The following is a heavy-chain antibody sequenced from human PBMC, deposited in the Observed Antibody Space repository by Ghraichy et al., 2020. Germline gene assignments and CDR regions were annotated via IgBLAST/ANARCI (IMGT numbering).Heavy chain of an antibody. CDR2: IYPGDSDT. D-gene: IGHD4-11*01. CDR3: ARLSDYLLPIGP. CDR1: GYSFTSYW. J-gene: IGHJ5*02. V-gene: IGHV5-51*01. Sequence: GESLNISCKGSGYSFTSYWIGWVRQMPGKGLEWMGVIYPGDSDTRYSPSFQGQVTISADKSISTAYLQWGSLKASDNAMYYWARLSDYLLPIGPWGQGSLVTVSS.